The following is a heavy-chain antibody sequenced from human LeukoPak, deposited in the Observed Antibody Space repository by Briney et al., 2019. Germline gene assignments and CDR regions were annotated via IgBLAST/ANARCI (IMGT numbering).Heavy chain of an antibody. D-gene: IGHD3-9*01. V-gene: IGHV3-7*03. CDR2: IKQDGSEK. CDR1: GFTFSSYW. J-gene: IGHJ4*02. CDR3: ARDPSYYDILTGYYTPSYYFDY. Sequence: GGSLRLSCAASGFTFSSYWISWVRQAPGKGLEWVANIKQDGSEKYYVDSVKGRFTISRDNAKNSLYLQMNSLRAEDTAVYYCARDPSYYDILTGYYTPSYYFDYWGQGTLVTVSS.